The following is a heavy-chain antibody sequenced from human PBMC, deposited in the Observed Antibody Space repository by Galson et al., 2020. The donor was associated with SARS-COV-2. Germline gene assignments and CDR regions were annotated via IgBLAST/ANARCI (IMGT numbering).Heavy chain of an antibody. Sequence: GGSLRLSCAASGFTFSSHAMHWVRQAPGKGLEWVAQLFYDGSDKYYGDSVKGRFTISRDSSKNMVYLQMNNLRVDDTAVYYCARDGQLSSGWAFDYWGQGTLVTVSS. J-gene: IGHJ4*02. CDR1: GFTFSSHA. CDR2: LFYDGSDK. V-gene: IGHV3-33*01. D-gene: IGHD6-19*01. CDR3: ARDGQLSSGWAFDY.